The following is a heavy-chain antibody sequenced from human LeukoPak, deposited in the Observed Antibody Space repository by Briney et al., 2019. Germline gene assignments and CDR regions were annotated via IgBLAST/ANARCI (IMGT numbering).Heavy chain of an antibody. Sequence: ASVKVSCKGSGYTFSGYYMQWVRQAPGQGLEWMGWINPATGVTTYAQKFQGRVSMTRDTSISTAYMELTRLTSDDTAVYYCARGEVDYGDYSYVYWGQGTLVTVSS. V-gene: IGHV1-2*02. J-gene: IGHJ4*02. CDR1: GYTFSGYY. D-gene: IGHD4-17*01. CDR3: ARGEVDYGDYSYVY. CDR2: INPATGVT.